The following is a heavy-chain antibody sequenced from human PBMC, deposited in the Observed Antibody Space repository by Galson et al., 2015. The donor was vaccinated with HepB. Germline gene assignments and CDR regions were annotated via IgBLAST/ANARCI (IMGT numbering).Heavy chain of an antibody. CDR3: ARPTTYSGSYYAFDI. CDR1: GGTFSSYT. J-gene: IGHJ3*02. D-gene: IGHD1-26*01. V-gene: IGHV1-69*02. CDR2: IIPILGIA. Sequence: SVKVSCKASGGTFSSYTISWVRQAPGQGLEWMGRIIPILGIANYAQKFQGGVTITADKSTSTAYMELSSLRSEDTAVYYCARPTTYSGSYYAFDIWGQGTMVTVSS.